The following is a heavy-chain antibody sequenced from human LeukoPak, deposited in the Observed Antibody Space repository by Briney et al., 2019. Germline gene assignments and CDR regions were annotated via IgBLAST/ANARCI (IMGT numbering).Heavy chain of an antibody. CDR2: ISSSSSYI. CDR3: ATQTYYDILTGYQC. V-gene: IGHV3-21*01. Sequence: GGSLRLSCAASGSTFSSYSMNWVRQAPGKGLEWVSSISSSSSYIYYADSVKGRFTISRDNAKNSLYLQMNSLRAEDTAVYYCATQTYYDILTGYQCWGQGTLVTVSS. CDR1: GSTFSSYS. D-gene: IGHD3-9*01. J-gene: IGHJ4*02.